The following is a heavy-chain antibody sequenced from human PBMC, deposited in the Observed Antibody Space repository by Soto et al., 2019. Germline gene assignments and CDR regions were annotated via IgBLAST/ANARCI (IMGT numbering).Heavy chain of an antibody. Sequence: VASVKVSCKASGYTFTSYDFNWVRSAAGQGLQWMGWMNPNSGNTGYAQKLQGRDTMTRNTSISTAYMELSSLRSEDTAVYYCAAFRRIKGSIAAVVNNWFDPWGQGTLVTVSS. CDR1: GYTFTSYD. J-gene: IGHJ5*02. CDR2: MNPNSGNT. D-gene: IGHD6-13*01. CDR3: AAFRRIKGSIAAVVNNWFDP. V-gene: IGHV1-8*01.